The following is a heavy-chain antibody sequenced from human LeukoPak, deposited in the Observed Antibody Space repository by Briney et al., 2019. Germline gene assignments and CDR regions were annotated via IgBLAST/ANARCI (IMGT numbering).Heavy chain of an antibody. Sequence: GASVKVSCKASGYTFSSYSMNWVRQAPGKGLEWVSSISSSSSYIYYADSVKGRFTISRDDAKNSLYLQVNSLRAEDTAVYYCARDGDGYYFDSWGQGTLVTVSS. D-gene: IGHD4-17*01. V-gene: IGHV3-21*01. J-gene: IGHJ4*02. CDR1: GYTFSSYS. CDR3: ARDGDGYYFDS. CDR2: ISSSSSYI.